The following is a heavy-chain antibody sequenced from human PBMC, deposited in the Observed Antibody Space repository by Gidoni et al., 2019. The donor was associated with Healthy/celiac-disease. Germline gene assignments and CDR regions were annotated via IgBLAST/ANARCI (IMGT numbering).Heavy chain of an antibody. CDR3: AREFRGYGSGRREDWFDP. V-gene: IGHV1-2*02. CDR1: GYTFTGSY. D-gene: IGHD3-10*01. J-gene: IGHJ5*02. CDR2: INPNSGGT. Sequence: QVQLVQSGAEVKKPGASVKVSCKASGYTFTGSYMHWVRQAPGQGLEWMGWINPNSGGTNYAQKFQGRVTMTRDTSISTAYMELSRLRSDDTAVYYCAREFRGYGSGRREDWFDPWGQGTLVTVSS.